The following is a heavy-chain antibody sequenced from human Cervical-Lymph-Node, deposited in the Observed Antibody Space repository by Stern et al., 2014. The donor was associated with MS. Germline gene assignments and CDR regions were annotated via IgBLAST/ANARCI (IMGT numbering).Heavy chain of an antibody. Sequence: QVQLVQSGAEVKKPGASVKVSCKASGYTFTSYDINWVRQATGQGLEWVGWMNPNSGNTGYAQKFQGRVTMTRNTSISTAYMELSSLRSEDTAVYYCARYAGYCSSTSCYEVNAFDIWGQGTMVTVSS. J-gene: IGHJ3*02. D-gene: IGHD2-2*01. CDR3: ARYAGYCSSTSCYEVNAFDI. V-gene: IGHV1-8*01. CDR1: GYTFTSYD. CDR2: MNPNSGNT.